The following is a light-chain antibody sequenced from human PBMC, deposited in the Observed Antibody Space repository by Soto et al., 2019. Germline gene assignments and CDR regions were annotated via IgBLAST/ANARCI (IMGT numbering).Light chain of an antibody. CDR1: QSISSNY. J-gene: IGKJ1*01. CDR3: HQYSYSPPWT. Sequence: PGERATLSCRASQSISSNYLAWYQRKPGQAPRLLIYDASSRATGIPDRFSGSGSGTDFTLTISRLEPEDLAVYYCHQYSYSPPWTFGQGTKVEI. V-gene: IGKV3-20*01. CDR2: DAS.